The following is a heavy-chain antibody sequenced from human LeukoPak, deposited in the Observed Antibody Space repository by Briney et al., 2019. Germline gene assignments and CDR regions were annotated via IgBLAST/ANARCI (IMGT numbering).Heavy chain of an antibody. CDR3: ARGAVALAPFDY. J-gene: IGHJ4*02. CDR2: FYTDGSVK. Sequence: GGSLRLSCAASGLTFSSFCMHWVPKAPGKGLVGVSSFYTDGSVKIYAHPVKGRYTIPRDNGKNTLYLQMNGMRAEETAVYFCARGAVALAPFDYWGRGTLVTVSS. V-gene: IGHV3-74*01. D-gene: IGHD6-19*01. CDR1: GLTFSSFC.